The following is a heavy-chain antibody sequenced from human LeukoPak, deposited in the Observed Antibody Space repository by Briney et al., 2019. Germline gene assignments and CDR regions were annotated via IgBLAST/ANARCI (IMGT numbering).Heavy chain of an antibody. V-gene: IGHV3-74*01. CDR1: GFSFSTHW. CDR2: INSDGSAT. CDR3: GSLTVVARDH. Sequence: PGGSLRLSCAAFGFSFSTHWMHWGRQAPGKGLVYVAQINSDGSATAYADSVKGRFTISRDNAKNTLYLDMSSLRAEDTAVYYCGSLTVVARDHWGQGTLVTVSS. J-gene: IGHJ4*02. D-gene: IGHD3-22*01.